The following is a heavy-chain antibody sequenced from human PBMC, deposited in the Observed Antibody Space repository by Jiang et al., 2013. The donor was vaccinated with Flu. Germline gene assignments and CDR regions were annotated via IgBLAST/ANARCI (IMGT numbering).Heavy chain of an antibody. Sequence: AASGFTVSSNYMSWVRQAPGKGLEWVSVIYSGGSTYYADSVKGRFTISRDNSKNTLYLQMNSLRAEDTAVYYCASDTWGVDAFDIWGQGTMVTVSS. V-gene: IGHV3-66*01. D-gene: IGHD3-16*01. CDR2: IYSGGST. CDR3: ASDTWGVDAFDI. J-gene: IGHJ3*02. CDR1: GFTVSSNY.